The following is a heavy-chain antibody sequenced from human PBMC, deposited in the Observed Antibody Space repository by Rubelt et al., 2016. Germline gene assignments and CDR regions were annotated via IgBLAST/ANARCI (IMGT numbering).Heavy chain of an antibody. CDR3: ARAYSNTDYHYMDV. CDR1: SGSFRSYY. V-gene: IGHV4-59*01. J-gene: IGHJ6*03. CDR2: IYHTGST. D-gene: IGHD4-11*01. Sequence: QLQLQKSGPGLVKPSETLSLTWSVSSGSFRSYYWTWIRLPPGKRMEWIGYIYHTGSTNYNPSLKSRVTMSVDTSKNESSLRLSSWTAADTAVYYCARAYSNTDYHYMDVWGKGTTVTISS.